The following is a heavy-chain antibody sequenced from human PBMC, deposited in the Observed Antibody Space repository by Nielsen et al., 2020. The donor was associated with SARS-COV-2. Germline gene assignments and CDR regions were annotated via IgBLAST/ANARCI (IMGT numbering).Heavy chain of an antibody. CDR1: GGSISSYY. J-gene: IGHJ5*02. CDR3: ARHHSSGWYMRWFDP. Sequence: SETLSLTCTVSGGSISSYYWSWIRQPPGKGPEWIGYIYYSGSTNYNPSLKSRVTISVDTSKNQFSLKLSSVTAADTAVYYCARHHSSGWYMRWFDPWGQGTLVTVSS. D-gene: IGHD6-19*01. V-gene: IGHV4-59*08. CDR2: IYYSGST.